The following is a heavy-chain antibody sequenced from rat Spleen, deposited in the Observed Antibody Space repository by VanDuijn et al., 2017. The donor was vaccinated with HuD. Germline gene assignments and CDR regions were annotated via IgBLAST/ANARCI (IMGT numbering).Heavy chain of an antibody. J-gene: IGHJ1*01. CDR1: GFTFSNYG. Sequence: EVQLVESGGGLVQPGRSMKLSCAASGFTFSNYGMAWVRQAPKKGLEWVATISPNDGNSYLRDSVKGRFTISRDIAKNTLYLQMDSLRSDDTATYYCTTARNVPSYWYFDFWGPGTMVTVSS. CDR3: TTARNVPSYWYFDF. V-gene: IGHV5S13*01. D-gene: IGHD1-12*01. CDR2: ISPNDGNS.